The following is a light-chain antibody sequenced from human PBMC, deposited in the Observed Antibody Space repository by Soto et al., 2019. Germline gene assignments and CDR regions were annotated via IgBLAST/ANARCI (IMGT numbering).Light chain of an antibody. Sequence: QSVLTQPASVSGSPGQSIAISCTGTSSDVGGYNYVSWYQQHPGKAPKLMIHEVSNRPSGVSDRFSGSKSTNTASLTISGLQADDEADYYFSSHTSYSTRVFGTRTKLTVL. V-gene: IGLV2-14*01. CDR3: SSHTSYSTRV. CDR1: SSDVGGYNY. J-gene: IGLJ1*01. CDR2: EVS.